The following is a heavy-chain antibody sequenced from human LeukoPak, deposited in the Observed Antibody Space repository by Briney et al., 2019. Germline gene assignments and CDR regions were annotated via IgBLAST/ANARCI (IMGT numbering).Heavy chain of an antibody. J-gene: IGHJ5*02. Sequence: SQTLSLTCTVSNGSITSGGYYWSWLRQHPGKGLEGIGHIYHTGSTYYNSSLKSRLTMSVDTSENEFSLRLNSVTVADTAVYYCARGGVVTTTPRFDPWGQGTLVTVSS. CDR1: NGSITSGGYY. D-gene: IGHD4-11*01. V-gene: IGHV4-31*03. CDR3: ARGGVVTTTPRFDP. CDR2: IYHTGST.